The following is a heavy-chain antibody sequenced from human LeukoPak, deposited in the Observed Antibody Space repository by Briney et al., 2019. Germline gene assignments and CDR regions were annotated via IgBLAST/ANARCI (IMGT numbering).Heavy chain of an antibody. Sequence: PSGTLSLTCDVSGGSISNTNWWSWVRQPPGQGLEWIGEVSLAGQTNYNPSLNGRVTMSLDESSNQLSLKLSSVTAADTAVYYCARDHDYGGNLFGYWGQGTLVTVSS. CDR3: ARDHDYGGNLFGY. CDR1: GGSISNTNW. D-gene: IGHD4-23*01. J-gene: IGHJ4*02. V-gene: IGHV4-4*02. CDR2: VSLAGQT.